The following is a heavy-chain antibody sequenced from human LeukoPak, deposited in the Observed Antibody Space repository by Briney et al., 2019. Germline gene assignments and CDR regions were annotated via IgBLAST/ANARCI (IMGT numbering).Heavy chain of an antibody. CDR3: ARSESQWLPPGYFDY. V-gene: IGHV1-69*05. D-gene: IGHD6-19*01. CDR2: IIPIFGTA. J-gene: IGHJ4*02. Sequence: SVKVSCKASGGTFSSYAISWVRQAPGHWLEWMGGIIPIFGTANCAQKFQGRVTITTDESTSTAYMELSSLRSEDTAVYYCARSESQWLPPGYFDYWGQGTLVTVSS. CDR1: GGTFSSYA.